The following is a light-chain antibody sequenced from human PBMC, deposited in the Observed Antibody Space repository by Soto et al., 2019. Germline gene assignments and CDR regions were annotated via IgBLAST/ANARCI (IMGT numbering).Light chain of an antibody. CDR1: SSDVGAYNY. CDR2: DVT. V-gene: IGLV2-14*01. J-gene: IGLJ2*01. Sequence: QSALTQPAFVSGSPGQSITISCTGTSSDVGAYNYVSWYQQHPGKAPKLMIYDVTNRPSGVSSRFSGSKSGNTASLTISGLQAEDEADYYCSSYTRSTTLVVFGGGTKLTVL. CDR3: SSYTRSTTLVV.